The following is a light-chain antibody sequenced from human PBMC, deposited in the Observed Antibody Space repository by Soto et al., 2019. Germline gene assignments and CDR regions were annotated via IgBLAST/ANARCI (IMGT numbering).Light chain of an antibody. V-gene: IGKV1-39*01. Sequence: DVQMTQPPSSLSASVGDRITLTCRASQTIHSYLHWYQFKPGKAPQLLIQSASSLHSGVPSRFSGSGSGTHFTLIISSLQPEDSATYYCQQTFSTPWTFGQGTKV. CDR2: SAS. J-gene: IGKJ1*01. CDR1: QTIHSY. CDR3: QQTFSTPWT.